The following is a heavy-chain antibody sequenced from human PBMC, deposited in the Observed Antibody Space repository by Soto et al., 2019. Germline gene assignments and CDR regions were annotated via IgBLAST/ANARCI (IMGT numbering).Heavy chain of an antibody. V-gene: IGHV6-1*01. Sequence: PSQPLSLTCSISGDSVSSNSAAWNWISQSPSRGLEWLGRTYYRSKWYNDYAVSVKSRITINPDTSKNQFSLQLNSVTPEDTAVYYCAREAAAAGTLHWFDPWGQGTLVTVSS. CDR3: AREAAAAGTLHWFDP. D-gene: IGHD6-13*01. CDR1: GDSVSSNSAA. J-gene: IGHJ5*02. CDR2: TYYRSKWYN.